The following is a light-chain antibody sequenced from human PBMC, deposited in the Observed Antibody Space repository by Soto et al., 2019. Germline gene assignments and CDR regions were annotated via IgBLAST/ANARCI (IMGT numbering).Light chain of an antibody. J-gene: IGLJ1*01. Sequence: QAVVTQPASVSGSPGQSITISCTGTSSDIGHYDYVSWYQQHPGKAPKLMIYHVTYRPSGVSNRYSGSKSGNSASLTISGLQAAGEAVYYGCSLTPSHTYVFGSGTQLTVL. CDR3: CSLTPSHTYV. CDR2: HVT. V-gene: IGLV2-14*03. CDR1: SSDIGHYDY.